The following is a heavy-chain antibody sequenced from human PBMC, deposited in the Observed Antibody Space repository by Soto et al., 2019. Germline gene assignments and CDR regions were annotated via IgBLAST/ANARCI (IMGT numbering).Heavy chain of an antibody. CDR2: VSGSNGNT. J-gene: IGHJ4*02. V-gene: IGHV1-18*04. CDR3: AIDFYPLAYYFDP. Sequence: QVQRVQSEAEVKKPGASVKVSCEASGYTFINHGISWVRQAPGQGLEWMGWVSGSNGNTKYAQKFQGRVTMTTETSTSTAHMELRNLRSDDTAVYFCAIDFYPLAYYFDPWGQGTLVTVSS. CDR1: GYTFINHG.